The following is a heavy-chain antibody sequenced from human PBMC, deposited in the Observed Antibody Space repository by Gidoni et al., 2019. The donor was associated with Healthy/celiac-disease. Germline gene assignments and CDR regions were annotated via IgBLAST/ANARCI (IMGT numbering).Heavy chain of an antibody. V-gene: IGHV3-11*01. CDR3: ASGYYDSSGYLREDY. J-gene: IGHJ4*02. D-gene: IGHD3-22*01. CDR1: GFTFSDYY. Sequence: QVQLVESGGGLVKPGGSLRLSCAASGFTFSDYYMSWLRPPPGKGLEWVSYIGSSGSTIYYADSVKGRFTISRDNAKNSLYLQMNRLRAEDTAVYYCASGYYDSSGYLREDYWGQGTLVTVSS. CDR2: IGSSGSTI.